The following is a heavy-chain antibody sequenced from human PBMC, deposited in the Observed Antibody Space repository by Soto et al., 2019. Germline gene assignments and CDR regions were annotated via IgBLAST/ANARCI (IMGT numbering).Heavy chain of an antibody. J-gene: IGHJ4*02. Sequence: PGGSLRLSCAACGFTFSNVWLSWFRQGPGRGQEWIGRIKSRTENETTDYASPARGRFIISRDDSKNMMYLQLNSLKSEDTGFYDCVTVLPHAISYFDYWGQGTPVTVSS. CDR1: GFTFSNVW. CDR2: IKSRTENETT. D-gene: IGHD3-10*01. V-gene: IGHV3-15*01. CDR3: VTVLPHAISYFDY.